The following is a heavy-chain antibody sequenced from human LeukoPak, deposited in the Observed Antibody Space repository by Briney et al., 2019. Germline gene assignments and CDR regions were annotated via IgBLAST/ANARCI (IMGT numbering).Heavy chain of an antibody. J-gene: IGHJ4*02. CDR3: ARVGMVYAIMEYYFDY. CDR2: ISYDGSNK. Sequence: GGSLRLSCAASGFTFSSYAMHWVRQAPGKGLEWVAVISYDGSNKYYADSVKGRFTISRDNSKNTLHLQMNSLRAEDTAMYYCARVGMVYAIMEYYFDYWGQGTLVTVSS. D-gene: IGHD2-8*01. CDR1: GFTFSSYA. V-gene: IGHV3-30-3*01.